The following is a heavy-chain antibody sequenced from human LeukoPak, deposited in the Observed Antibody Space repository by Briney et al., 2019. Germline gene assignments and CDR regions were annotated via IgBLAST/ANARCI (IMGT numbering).Heavy chain of an antibody. Sequence: AGGSLRLSCAASGFTFSSYSMNWVRQAPGKGLEWVSSISSSSSYIYYADSVKGRFTISRDNAKNSLYLQMNSLRAEDTAVYYCARAPYYYDSSGSNYYYYGMDVWGQGTTVTVSS. CDR2: ISSSSSYI. D-gene: IGHD3-22*01. J-gene: IGHJ6*02. V-gene: IGHV3-21*01. CDR1: GFTFSSYS. CDR3: ARAPYYYDSSGSNYYYYGMDV.